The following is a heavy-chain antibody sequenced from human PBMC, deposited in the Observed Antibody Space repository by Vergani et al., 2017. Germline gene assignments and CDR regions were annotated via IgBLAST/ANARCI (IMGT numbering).Heavy chain of an antibody. CDR2: ISSDGGST. D-gene: IGHD2-21*01. CDR1: GFTFSTYA. V-gene: IGHV3-23*01. Sequence: EVQLLESGGGLVQPGGSLRLSCAASGFTFSTYAMTWVRQAPGKGLEWVSPISSDGGSTYYADSVKGRFTISRDNSKNTLSLQMNSLTAEDTAIYYCADLYGDDGFSPFWGQGTLVTVSS. J-gene: IGHJ4*02. CDR3: ADLYGDDGFSPF.